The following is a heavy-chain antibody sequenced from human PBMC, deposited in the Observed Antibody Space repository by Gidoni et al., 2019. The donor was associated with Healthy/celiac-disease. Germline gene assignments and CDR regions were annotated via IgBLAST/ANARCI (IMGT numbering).Heavy chain of an antibody. CDR2: IRSKANSYAT. J-gene: IGHJ6*02. Sequence: EVQLVESGGGLVQPGGSLKLSCAASGFTFSGSAMHWVRQASGKGLEWVGRIRSKANSYATAYAASVKGRFTISRDDSKNTAYLQMNSLKTEDTAVYYCTRPYSSGFDVYYGMDVCGQGTTVTVSS. V-gene: IGHV3-73*01. CDR3: TRPYSSGFDVYYGMDV. CDR1: GFTFSGSA. D-gene: IGHD6-19*01.